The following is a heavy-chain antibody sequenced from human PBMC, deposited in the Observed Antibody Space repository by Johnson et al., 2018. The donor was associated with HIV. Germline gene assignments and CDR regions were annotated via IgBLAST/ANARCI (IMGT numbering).Heavy chain of an antibody. CDR1: GFTLSSYW. J-gene: IGHJ3*02. D-gene: IGHD2-21*01. CDR2: INSDGSSS. Sequence: VQLVESGGGLVQPGGSLRLSCAASGFTLSSYWLHWVRQVPGKGPVWVSRINSDGSSSAYADSVTGRFTISRDNAKNSLYLQMNSLRAEDTAVYYCVCLRVSLSAFDIWGQGTMVTVSS. V-gene: IGHV3-74*02. CDR3: VCLRVSLSAFDI.